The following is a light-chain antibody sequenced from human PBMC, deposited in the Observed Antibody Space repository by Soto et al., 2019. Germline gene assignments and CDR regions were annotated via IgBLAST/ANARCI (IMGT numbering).Light chain of an antibody. CDR1: SSDIGGYNY. CDR3: SSHAGANYPFV. J-gene: IGLJ1*01. Sequence: QSALTQPPSASGSPGQSVTISCTGTSSDIGGYNYVSWYQQHPGKAPKLIIYEVNKRPSGVPDRFSGSKSGNTASLTVSGLQADDEADYYCSSHAGANYPFVFGTGTKLTVL. CDR2: EVN. V-gene: IGLV2-8*01.